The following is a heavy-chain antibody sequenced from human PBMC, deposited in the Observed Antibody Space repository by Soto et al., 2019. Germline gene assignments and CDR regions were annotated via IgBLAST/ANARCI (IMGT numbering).Heavy chain of an antibody. Sequence: GESLKISCKGSGYSFTSYWIGWVRQMPGKGLEWMGVIYPGDSDTRYSPSFQGQVTISADKSISTAYLQWSSLKASDTAMYYCARCSSSSNYYYYYMAVWGKGTTVTVSS. CDR3: ARCSSSSNYYYYYMAV. CDR1: GYSFTSYW. V-gene: IGHV5-51*01. CDR2: IYPGDSDT. D-gene: IGHD6-6*01. J-gene: IGHJ6*03.